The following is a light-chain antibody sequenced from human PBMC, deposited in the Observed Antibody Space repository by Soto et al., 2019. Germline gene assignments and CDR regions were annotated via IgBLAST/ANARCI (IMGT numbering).Light chain of an antibody. CDR1: QSVSSN. CDR3: QQRSHWPRT. CDR2: GAS. Sequence: EIVMTQSPATLSVSPGERATLSCRASQSVSSNLAWYQQKPGQAPRLLIYGASTRATGIPARFSGSGSGTEFTLTISSLQSEDFAVYYCQQRSHWPRTFGQGTKVDI. V-gene: IGKV3-15*01. J-gene: IGKJ1*01.